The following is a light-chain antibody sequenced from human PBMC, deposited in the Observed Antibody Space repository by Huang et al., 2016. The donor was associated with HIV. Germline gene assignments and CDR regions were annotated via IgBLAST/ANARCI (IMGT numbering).Light chain of an antibody. CDR3: QQHDDWPAT. CDR2: GAS. V-gene: IGKV3-15*01. CDR1: PSVSSN. J-gene: IGKJ1*01. Sequence: EIVMTQSPATLSVSPGERATLSCRASPSVSSNLAWYQQKLGQAPRLLIYGASTRATGIPARFSGSGSGTEFTLTISSLQSEDFALYYCQQHDDWPATFGQGTRVEIK.